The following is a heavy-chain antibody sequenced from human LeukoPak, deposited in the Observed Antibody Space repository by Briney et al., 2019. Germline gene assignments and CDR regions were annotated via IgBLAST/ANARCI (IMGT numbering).Heavy chain of an antibody. CDR1: GGSISSSSYY. CDR2: IYYSGST. V-gene: IGHV4-39*07. D-gene: IGHD1-26*01. J-gene: IGHJ5*02. CDR3: ARVGSQDDSRELNVRTGWFDP. Sequence: SETLSLTCTVSGGSISSSSYYWGWIRQPPGKGLEWIGSIYYSGSTYYNPSLKSRVTISVDTSKNQFSLKLSSVTAADTAVYYCARVGSQDDSRELNVRTGWFDPWGQGTLVTVSS.